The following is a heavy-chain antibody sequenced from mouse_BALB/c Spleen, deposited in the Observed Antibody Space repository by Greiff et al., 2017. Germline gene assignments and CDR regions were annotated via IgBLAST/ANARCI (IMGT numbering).Heavy chain of an antibody. V-gene: IGHV5-6-5*01. CDR1: GFTFSSYA. CDR2: ISSGGST. CDR3: AREDYDYDRLYYYAMDY. D-gene: IGHD2-4*01. Sequence: EVQLVESGGGLVKPGGSLKLSCAASGFTFSSYAMSWVRQTPGKRLEWVASISSGGSTYYPDSVKGRFTISRDNARNILYLQMSSLRSEDTAMYYCAREDYDYDRLYYYAMDYWGQGTSVTVSS. J-gene: IGHJ4*01.